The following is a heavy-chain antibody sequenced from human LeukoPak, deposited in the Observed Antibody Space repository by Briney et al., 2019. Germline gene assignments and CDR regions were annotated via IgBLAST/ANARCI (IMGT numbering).Heavy chain of an antibody. D-gene: IGHD3-10*01. Sequence: GGSLRLSCEASGFTFSAYAMTWVRQAPGKGLEWVSSIGSDGKTHYSESVKGRFTISRDNAKNSLYLQMNSLRAEDTAVYYCAVAYYYGSGDAFDIWGQGTKVTVSS. V-gene: IGHV3-69-1*01. CDR1: GFTFSAYA. CDR2: IGSDGKT. J-gene: IGHJ3*02. CDR3: AVAYYYGSGDAFDI.